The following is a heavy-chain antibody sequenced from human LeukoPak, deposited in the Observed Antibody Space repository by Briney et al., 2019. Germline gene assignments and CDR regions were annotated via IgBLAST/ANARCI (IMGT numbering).Heavy chain of an antibody. V-gene: IGHV3-74*01. D-gene: IGHD1-26*01. Sequence: GGSLRLSCAASGFSLGTDWMNWVRQAPGKGLVWVSRINSDGSTTTYADSVKGRFTISRDNAKNTLYLQMDSLRAEDTAVYYCGGGGYLLDYWGREPWSPSPQ. CDR2: INSDGSTT. CDR1: GFSLGTDW. J-gene: IGHJ4*02. CDR3: GGGGYLLDY.